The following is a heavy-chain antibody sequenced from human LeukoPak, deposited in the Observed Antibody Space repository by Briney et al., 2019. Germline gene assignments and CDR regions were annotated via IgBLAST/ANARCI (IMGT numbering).Heavy chain of an antibody. D-gene: IGHD6-19*01. J-gene: IGHJ4*02. CDR1: GFTFTDYY. Sequence: SVRVSCKASGFTFTDYYIHWARQAPGQGLEWMGGIIPIFGTTNYAQKFQGRVTITADESTSTAYMELSSLRSEDTAVYYCARDVAVAGTDYFDYWGQGTLVTVSS. V-gene: IGHV1-69*13. CDR2: IIPIFGTT. CDR3: ARDVAVAGTDYFDY.